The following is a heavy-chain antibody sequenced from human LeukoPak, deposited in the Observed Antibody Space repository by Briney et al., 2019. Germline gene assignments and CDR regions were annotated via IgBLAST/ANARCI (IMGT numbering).Heavy chain of an antibody. CDR3: ARGSTTGGYSYGYFFDYYYYMDV. CDR1: GFTFTSSA. Sequence: ASVKVSCKASGFTFTSSAMQWVRQARGQRLEWIGWIVVGSGNTNYAQKFQERVTITRDMSTSTAYMELSSLRSEDTAVYYCARGSTTGGYSYGYFFDYYYYMDVWGKGTTVTISS. V-gene: IGHV1-58*02. CDR2: IVVGSGNT. J-gene: IGHJ6*03. D-gene: IGHD5-18*01.